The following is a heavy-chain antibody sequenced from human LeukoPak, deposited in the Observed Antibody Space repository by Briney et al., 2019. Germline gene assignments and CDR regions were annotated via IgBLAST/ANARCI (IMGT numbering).Heavy chain of an antibody. D-gene: IGHD3-10*01. Sequence: RSGKSLRLSCAASGFTFSNYAMHWVRQAPGKGLEWVSLISPGGTYEYYADSVKGRFTISRDNSKNTLYLQLNSLRAEDTAVYYCARDSTYYYDSGSSGPHYFDNWGQGTLVTVSS. CDR3: ARDSTYYYDSGSSGPHYFDN. J-gene: IGHJ4*02. CDR2: ISPGGTYE. V-gene: IGHV3-30*01. CDR1: GFTFSNYA.